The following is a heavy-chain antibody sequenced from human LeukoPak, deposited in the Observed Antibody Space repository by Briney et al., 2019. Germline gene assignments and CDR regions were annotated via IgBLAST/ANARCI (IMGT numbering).Heavy chain of an antibody. CDR3: ARVASPLTHGYSSSWYTRGGYWFDP. CDR2: IYYSGST. J-gene: IGHJ5*02. Sequence: PSQTLSLTCTVSGGSISSGGYYWSWIRQHPGKGLEWIGYIYYSGSTYYNPSLKSRVTISVDTSKNQFSLKLSSVTAADTAVYYCARVASPLTHGYSSSWYTRGGYWFDPWGQGTLVTVSS. V-gene: IGHV4-31*03. D-gene: IGHD6-13*01. CDR1: GGSISSGGYY.